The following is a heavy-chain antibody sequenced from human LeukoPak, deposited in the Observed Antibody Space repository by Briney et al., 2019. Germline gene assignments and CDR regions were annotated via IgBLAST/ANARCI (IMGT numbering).Heavy chain of an antibody. Sequence: GESLKISCKGSGYNFPTYWIGWVRQMPGKGLEWMGIIYPGDSDTRYSPSFQGQVTISADKSISTAYLQWSSLKASDTAMYYCARPKEYSSSPDAFDIWGQGTMVTVSS. CDR1: GYNFPTYW. D-gene: IGHD6-6*01. CDR3: ARPKEYSSSPDAFDI. CDR2: IYPGDSDT. J-gene: IGHJ3*02. V-gene: IGHV5-51*01.